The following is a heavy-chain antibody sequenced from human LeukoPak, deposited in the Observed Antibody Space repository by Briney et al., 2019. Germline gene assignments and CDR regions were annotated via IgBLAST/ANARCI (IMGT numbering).Heavy chain of an antibody. CDR2: MSGSGGKT. Sequence: GGSLRLSCAASGLTCSSYAMTWLRQAPGKGLEWVSAMSGSGGKTYYADSVKVRFTISRDSSQNTLYLQMNNLRADDTAVYYCAKGKRVGAPYYFDSWGQGTLVTVSS. D-gene: IGHD1-26*01. V-gene: IGHV3-23*01. CDR1: GLTCSSYA. CDR3: AKGKRVGAPYYFDS. J-gene: IGHJ4*02.